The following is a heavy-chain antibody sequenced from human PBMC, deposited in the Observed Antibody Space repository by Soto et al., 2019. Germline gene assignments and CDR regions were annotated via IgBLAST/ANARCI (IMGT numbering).Heavy chain of an antibody. J-gene: IGHJ5*02. Sequence: PSETLSLTCTESGGAVSRGTYYWSCIRRPPGKGLEWIGHIYFTGSTNYNPSLKSRVTMSLDTSRNQFSLKLSSATAADTAVYYCTRGPPRVQWFDPWGLGTLGTVSA. CDR3: TRGPPRVQWFDP. V-gene: IGHV4-61*01. CDR2: IYFTGST. CDR1: GGAVSRGTYY.